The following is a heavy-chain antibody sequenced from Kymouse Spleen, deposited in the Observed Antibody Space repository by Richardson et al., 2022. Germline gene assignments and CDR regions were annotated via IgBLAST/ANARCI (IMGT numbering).Heavy chain of an antibody. CDR2: INHSGST. CDR1: GGSFSGYY. Sequence: QVQLQQWGAGLLKPSETLSLTCAVYGGSFSGYYWSWIRQPPGKGLEWIGEINHSGSTNYNPSLKSRVTISVDTSKNQFSLKLSSVTAADTAVYYCARESGGPFDYWGQGTLVTVSS. D-gene: IGHD4-23*01. J-gene: IGHJ4*02. V-gene: IGHV4-34*01. CDR3: ARESGGPFDY.